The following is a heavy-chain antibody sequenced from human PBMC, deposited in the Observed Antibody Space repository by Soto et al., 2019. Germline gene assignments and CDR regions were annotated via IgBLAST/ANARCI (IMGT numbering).Heavy chain of an antibody. CDR3: AKDFSMIVVAPYGFDY. CDR2: ISGSGGST. J-gene: IGHJ4*02. CDR1: GFTFSSYW. V-gene: IGHV3-23*01. Sequence: GGSLRLSCAASGFTFSSYWMSWVRQAPGKGLEWVSAISGSGGSTYYADSVKGRFTISRDNSKNTLYLQMNSLRAEDTAVYYCAKDFSMIVVAPYGFDYWGQGTLVTVSS. D-gene: IGHD3-22*01.